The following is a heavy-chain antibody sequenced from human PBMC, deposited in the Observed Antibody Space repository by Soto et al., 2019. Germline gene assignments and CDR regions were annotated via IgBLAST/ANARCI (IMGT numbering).Heavy chain of an antibody. V-gene: IGHV1-3*01. CDR1: GYTFTSYA. J-gene: IGHJ4*02. CDR3: GGGGGGGYSFDY. Sequence: QVQLVQSGAEVKKPGASVKVSCKASGYTFTSYAMHWVRQAPGQRLEWMGWINAGNGNTKYSQKFQGRVTITRDTSASTAKMERSSLRFEDTGVYYGGGGGGGGYSFDYWGQGTLVTVSS. CDR2: INAGNGNT. D-gene: IGHD5-18*01.